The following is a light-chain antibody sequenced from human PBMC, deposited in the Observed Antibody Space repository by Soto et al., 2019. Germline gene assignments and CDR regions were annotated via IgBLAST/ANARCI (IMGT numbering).Light chain of an antibody. J-gene: IGKJ5*01. CDR2: EVS. CDR3: MQTIQLPIT. CDR1: QSPLHSDEQTY. Sequence: DIVMTQTPLSLSVTTGTPASISRKPIQSPLHSDEQTYLYWYLQKSGQPTQLLIYEVSNRFSGVPDRVSGSGSGTDVTLKISRVEAEDVGVDYCMQTIQLPITFGQGTRLEIK. V-gene: IGKV2D-29*01.